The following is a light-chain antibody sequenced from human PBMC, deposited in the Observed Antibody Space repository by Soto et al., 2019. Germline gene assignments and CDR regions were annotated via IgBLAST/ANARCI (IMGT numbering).Light chain of an antibody. CDR2: KAS. J-gene: IGKJ5*01. CDR1: QTISSW. CDR3: QQLYTLPFT. Sequence: DIQMTQSPSTLYASVADRVTIACRASQTISSWLAWYQQKPGKAPKLLIYKASTLKSGVPSRFSGSGSGTEFTLTISGLLPEDFAAYHCQQLYTLPFTVGQGTRLEI. V-gene: IGKV1-5*03.